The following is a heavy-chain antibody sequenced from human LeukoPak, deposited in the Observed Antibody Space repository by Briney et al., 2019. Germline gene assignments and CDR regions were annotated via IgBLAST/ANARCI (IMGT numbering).Heavy chain of an antibody. CDR2: IYPGDSDT. V-gene: IGHV5-51*01. CDR3: ARRKDGVDV. Sequence: GESLKISCKGSGYSFTSYRIAWVRQMPGKGLEWMGIIYPGDSDTKYSPSFKGLLTISADKSISTAYLQWSSLKASDTATYYCARRKDGVDVRGQGTTVTVSS. CDR1: GYSFTSYR. J-gene: IGHJ6*02.